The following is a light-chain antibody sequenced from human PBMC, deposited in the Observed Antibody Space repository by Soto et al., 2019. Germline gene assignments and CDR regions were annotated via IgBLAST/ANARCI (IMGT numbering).Light chain of an antibody. J-gene: IGLJ2*01. V-gene: IGLV4-69*01. CDR1: SGHSSYA. CDR3: QTWGTGIHVV. CDR2: LESDGSH. Sequence: QLVLTQSPSASASLGASVKLTCTLSSGHSSYAIAWHQQQPEKGPRYLMKLESDGSHTKGDAIPDRFSGSSSGAERYLTISSLQSEDEADYYCQTWGTGIHVVFGGGTKLTVL.